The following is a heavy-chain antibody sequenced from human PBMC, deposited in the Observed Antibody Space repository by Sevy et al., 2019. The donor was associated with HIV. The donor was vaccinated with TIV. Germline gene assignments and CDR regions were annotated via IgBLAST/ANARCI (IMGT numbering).Heavy chain of an antibody. Sequence: SETLSLTCTVSGGSISSGDYYWSWIRQPPGKGLEWIGYIYYSGSTYHNPSLKSRVTISVDTSKNQFSLKLSSVTAADTAVYYCARAIQLPYYFDYWGQGTLVTVSS. CDR1: GGSISSGDYY. D-gene: IGHD2-2*01. CDR3: ARAIQLPYYFDY. CDR2: IYYSGST. V-gene: IGHV4-30-4*01. J-gene: IGHJ4*02.